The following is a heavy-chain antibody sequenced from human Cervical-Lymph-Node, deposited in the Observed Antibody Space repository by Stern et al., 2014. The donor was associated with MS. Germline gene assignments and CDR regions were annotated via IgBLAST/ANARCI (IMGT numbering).Heavy chain of an antibody. D-gene: IGHD3-10*01. CDR1: GYRFTSYW. Sequence: EVQLLQSGAEVKKPGESLRISCKGSGYRFTSYWINWVRQMPGKGLEWMGRIDPSDSYTNYSPPFEGHVTISADNSINTAYLQWSSLKASDTAIYYCARGPTEYNWFDPWGQGTLVTVSS. V-gene: IGHV5-10-1*03. J-gene: IGHJ5*02. CDR3: ARGPTEYNWFDP. CDR2: IDPSDSYT.